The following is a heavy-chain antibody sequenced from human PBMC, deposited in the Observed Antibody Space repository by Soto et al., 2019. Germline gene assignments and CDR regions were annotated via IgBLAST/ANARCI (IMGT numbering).Heavy chain of an antibody. Sequence: LSLTCAVSGGSITSANWWTWVRQPPGGGLEWIGEISHSGITNYKASLKSRVTMSVDKTKNDVSLKLTSVTAADTAVYYCARVLRGWFDPWGQGTPVTV. CDR3: ARVLRGWFDP. CDR1: GGSITSANW. J-gene: IGHJ5*02. CDR2: ISHSGIT. V-gene: IGHV4-4*02.